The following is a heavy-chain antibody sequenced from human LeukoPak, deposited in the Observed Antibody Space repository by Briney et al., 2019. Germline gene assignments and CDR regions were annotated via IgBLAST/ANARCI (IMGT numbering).Heavy chain of an antibody. J-gene: IGHJ4*02. CDR2: ISAYNGNT. Sequence: GASVKVSCTASGYTFTNYTINWVRQAPGQGLEWMGWISAYNGNTKYAQKLQGRVTMTTDTSTSTAYMELRSLRSDDTAVYYCARGLGGSGSYFLTFDYWGQGTLVTVSS. D-gene: IGHD1-26*01. CDR1: GYTFTNYT. CDR3: ARGLGGSGSYFLTFDY. V-gene: IGHV1-18*01.